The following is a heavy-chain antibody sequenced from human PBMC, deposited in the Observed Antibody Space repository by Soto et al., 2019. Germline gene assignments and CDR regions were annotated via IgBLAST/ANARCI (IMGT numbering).Heavy chain of an antibody. Sequence: SVKVSCKASGYTFSSYAISWVRQAPGQGLEWMGGIIPIFGTANYAQKFQGRVTITADESTSTAYMELSSLRSEDTAVYYCARAPARYVDIVATSRGMDVWGQGTTVTVSS. V-gene: IGHV1-69*13. J-gene: IGHJ6*02. D-gene: IGHD5-12*01. CDR1: GYTFSSYA. CDR2: IIPIFGTA. CDR3: ARAPARYVDIVATSRGMDV.